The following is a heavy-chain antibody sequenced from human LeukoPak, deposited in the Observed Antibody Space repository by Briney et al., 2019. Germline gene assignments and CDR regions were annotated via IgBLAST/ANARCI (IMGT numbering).Heavy chain of an antibody. V-gene: IGHV1-69*13. CDR1: GGTFSSYA. Sequence: ASVKVSCKASGGTFSSYAISWVRQAPGQGLEWMGGIIPIFGTANYTQKFQGRVTITADESTSTAYMELSSLRSEDTAVYYCARDVRLGELSLPYYFDYWGQGTLVTVSS. CDR3: ARDVRLGELSLPYYFDY. D-gene: IGHD3-16*02. J-gene: IGHJ4*02. CDR2: IIPIFGTA.